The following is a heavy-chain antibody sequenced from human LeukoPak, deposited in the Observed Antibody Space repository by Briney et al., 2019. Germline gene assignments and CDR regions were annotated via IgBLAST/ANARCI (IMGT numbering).Heavy chain of an antibody. CDR1: GYGFVLYG. V-gene: IGHV1-18*01. D-gene: IGHD4-17*01. Sequence: EASVKVSCKASGYGFVLYGISWVRQAPGEGPEWMGWISGSTGDTNYAQKFQGRVTMTADTSTSTAYMELRSLRSDDTAVYYCARDENYGIFFNVDYWGQGTLVTVSS. CDR2: ISGSTGDT. CDR3: ARDENYGIFFNVDY. J-gene: IGHJ4*02.